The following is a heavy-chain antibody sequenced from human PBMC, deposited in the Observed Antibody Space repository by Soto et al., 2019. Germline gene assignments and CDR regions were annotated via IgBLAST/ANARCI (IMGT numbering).Heavy chain of an antibody. CDR2: ISGSGGST. CDR1: GFTFSSYA. CDR3: ANLGYSSGWHPFLKLDQFDY. D-gene: IGHD6-19*01. V-gene: IGHV3-23*01. J-gene: IGHJ4*02. Sequence: EVQLLESGGGLVQPGGSLRLFCAASGFTFSSYAMSWVRQAPGKGLEWVSAISGSGGSTYYADSVKGRFTISRDNSKNTLYLQMNSLRAEDTAVYYCANLGYSSGWHPFLKLDQFDYWGQGTLVTVSS.